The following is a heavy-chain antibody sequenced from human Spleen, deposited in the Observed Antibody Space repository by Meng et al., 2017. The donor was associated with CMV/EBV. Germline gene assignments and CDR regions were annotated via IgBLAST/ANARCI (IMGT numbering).Heavy chain of an antibody. CDR1: GFTFSSYE. Sequence: GGSLRLSCEASGFTFSSYEMNWVRQAPGKGLEWVTLISYDGNDKYYADSVKGRFTISRDNSKNTLFLQMNSLRAEDTAVYYCARDQGNSWCMDVWGQGTTVTVSS. CDR3: ARDQGNSWCMDV. CDR2: ISYDGNDK. D-gene: IGHD6-13*01. V-gene: IGHV3-30*04. J-gene: IGHJ6*02.